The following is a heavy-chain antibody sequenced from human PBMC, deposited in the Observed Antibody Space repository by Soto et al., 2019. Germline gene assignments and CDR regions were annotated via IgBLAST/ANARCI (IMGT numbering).Heavy chain of an antibody. D-gene: IGHD3-16*01. CDR3: ASGGRWLQGNDY. CDR2: ISYDGGDK. CDR1: GFTFSSYA. J-gene: IGHJ4*02. V-gene: IGHV3-30-3*01. Sequence: GGSLRLSCAASGFTFSSYAMHWVRQAPGKGLEWVAVISYDGGDKYYADSVKGRVTISRDHSKNTLYLQLNSLRTEDTAVYYCASGGRWLQGNDYWGQGTLVTVSS.